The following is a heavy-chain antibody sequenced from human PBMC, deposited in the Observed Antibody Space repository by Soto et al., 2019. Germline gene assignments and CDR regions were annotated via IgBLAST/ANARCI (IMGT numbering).Heavy chain of an antibody. J-gene: IGHJ3*02. CDR2: ISAYNGNT. V-gene: IGHV1-18*01. Sequence: ASVKVSCKASGYTFTSYGISWVRQAPGQGLEWMGWISAYNGNTNYAQKLQGRVTMTTDTSTSTAYMELRSLRSDDTAVYYCARDYRIRILGVVKEAFDIWAQGTMVTVSS. CDR3: ARDYRIRILGVVKEAFDI. D-gene: IGHD3-3*01. CDR1: GYTFTSYG.